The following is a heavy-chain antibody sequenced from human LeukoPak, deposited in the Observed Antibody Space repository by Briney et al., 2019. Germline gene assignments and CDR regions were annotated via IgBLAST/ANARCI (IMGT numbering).Heavy chain of an antibody. J-gene: IGHJ4*02. D-gene: IGHD6-19*01. CDR2: IKSDGSAT. CDR1: GFTFSSYW. Sequence: PGGSLRLSCAASGFTFSSYWMHWVRQAPGKGLVWVSRIKSDGSATSNADSVKGRLTISRDNAKNTLYLQMNSLRAEDTAVYYCARSNSSGWYYFDYWGQGTLVTVSS. CDR3: ARSNSSGWYYFDY. V-gene: IGHV3-74*01.